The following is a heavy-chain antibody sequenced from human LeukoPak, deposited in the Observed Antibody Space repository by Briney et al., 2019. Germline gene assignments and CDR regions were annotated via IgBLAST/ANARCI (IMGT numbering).Heavy chain of an antibody. Sequence: VSVKVSCKASGYAFTSYDINWVRQATGQGLEWMGWMNPNSGNTGYAQKFKGRVTMTRNTSMSTAYMGLSSLRSEDTAVYYCARCPPSGSYACVHWGQGTLVTVSS. J-gene: IGHJ4*02. CDR1: GYAFTSYD. CDR2: MNPNSGNT. V-gene: IGHV1-8*01. CDR3: ARCPPSGSYACVH. D-gene: IGHD1-26*01.